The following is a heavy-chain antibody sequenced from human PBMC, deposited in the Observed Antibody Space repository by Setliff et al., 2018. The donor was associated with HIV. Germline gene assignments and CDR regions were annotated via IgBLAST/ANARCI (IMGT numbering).Heavy chain of an antibody. CDR2: ISHGGST. D-gene: IGHD3-10*01. CDR1: GGSFSGYY. J-gene: IGHJ5*02. Sequence: SETLSLTCAVYGGSFSGYYWSWIRQPPGKGLEWIGEISHGGSTNYNPSLKSRVTISVDTSKNQFSLKLSSVNAADTAVYYCARCPVLLWFGKISGVDWFDPWGQGTLVTVSS. V-gene: IGHV4-34*01. CDR3: ARCPVLLWFGKISGVDWFDP.